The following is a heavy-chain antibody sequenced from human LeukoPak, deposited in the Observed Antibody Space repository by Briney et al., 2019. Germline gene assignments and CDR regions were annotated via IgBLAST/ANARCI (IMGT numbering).Heavy chain of an antibody. CDR3: AREIRVLGFGAAFDI. Sequence: ASVKVSCKASGYTFIGYYMHWVRQAPGQGLVWMGWINPNSGGTNYAQKFQGRVTLTRDTSISTAYMELSRLRSDDTAVYYCAREIRVLGFGAAFDIWGQGTMVTVSS. V-gene: IGHV1-2*02. J-gene: IGHJ3*02. CDR1: GYTFIGYY. D-gene: IGHD3-10*01. CDR2: INPNSGGT.